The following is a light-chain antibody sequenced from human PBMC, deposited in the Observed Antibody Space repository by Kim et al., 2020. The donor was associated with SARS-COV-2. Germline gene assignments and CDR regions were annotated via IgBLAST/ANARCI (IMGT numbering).Light chain of an antibody. J-gene: IGKJ4*01. V-gene: IGKV3-15*01. CDR3: QEYDSSPLA. Sequence: EMVMTQSPATLSVSQGERATLSCRASQNISSNLAWYQQKPGQAPRLLIYGASTRATVFPARFSGSGAGTEFTLTISSLQSEDCAVYYCQEYDSSPLAFGGGTKVDIK. CDR1: QNISSN. CDR2: GAS.